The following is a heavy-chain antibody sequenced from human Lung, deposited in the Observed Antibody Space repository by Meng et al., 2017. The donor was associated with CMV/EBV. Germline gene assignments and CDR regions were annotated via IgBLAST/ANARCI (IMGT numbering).Heavy chain of an antibody. CDR1: GGSFSGFY. V-gene: IGHV4-34*01. Sequence: SETLSLTCAVYGGSFSGFYWSWIRQPPGKGLEWIGAISHSGSTNYKPSLKSRVTISVDTSKNQFSLKLNSLTAADTAVYYCARGMGSPPRSKLLGSRRTRDFYYGLAVWGQGNXVNVAS. D-gene: IGHD2-15*01. CDR2: ISHSGST. J-gene: IGHJ6*02. CDR3: ARGMGSPPRSKLLGSRRTRDFYYGLAV.